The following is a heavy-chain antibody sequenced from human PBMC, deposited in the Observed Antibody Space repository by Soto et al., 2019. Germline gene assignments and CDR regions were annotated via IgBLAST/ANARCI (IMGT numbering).Heavy chain of an antibody. CDR3: ARDQPGEYQLYPDDFDI. Sequence: SETLSLTCTVSGGSISSYYWSWIRQPAGKGLEWIGRIYTSGSTNYNPSLKSRVTMSVDTSKNQFSLKLSSVTAADTAVYYCARDQPGEYQLYPDDFDIWGQGTMVTVSS. CDR2: IYTSGST. J-gene: IGHJ3*02. V-gene: IGHV4-4*07. D-gene: IGHD2-2*01. CDR1: GGSISSYY.